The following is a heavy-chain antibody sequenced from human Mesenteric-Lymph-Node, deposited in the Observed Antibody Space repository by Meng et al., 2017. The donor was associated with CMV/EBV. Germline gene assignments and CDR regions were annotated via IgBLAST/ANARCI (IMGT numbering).Heavy chain of an antibody. Sequence: SETLSLTCTVSGGSISSYYWSWIRQPPGKGLEWIGYIYYSGSTNYNPSLKSRVTISLDTSKNQFSLKLSSVTAADTAMYYYASVRLIVVVPAARDYYYYGMDVWGQGTTVTVSS. D-gene: IGHD2-2*01. V-gene: IGHV4-59*01. CDR2: IYYSGST. CDR3: ASVRLIVVVPAARDYYYYGMDV. J-gene: IGHJ6*02. CDR1: GGSISSYY.